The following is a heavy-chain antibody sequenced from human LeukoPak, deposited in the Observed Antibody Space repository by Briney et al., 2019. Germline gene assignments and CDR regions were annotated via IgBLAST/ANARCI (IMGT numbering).Heavy chain of an antibody. J-gene: IGHJ4*02. CDR2: IYTSAST. CDR3: ASISGYCTNGVCYDGFDY. D-gene: IGHD2-8*01. Sequence: PSETLSLTCTVAGGSISRYYCSWIRQPPGKGLECIGDIYTSASTNHNPSLNSSVTISVDTCKHQFSLQPSSVTAADTAVYYCASISGYCTNGVCYDGFDYWGQGTLVTVSS. V-gene: IGHV4-4*09. CDR1: GGSISRYY.